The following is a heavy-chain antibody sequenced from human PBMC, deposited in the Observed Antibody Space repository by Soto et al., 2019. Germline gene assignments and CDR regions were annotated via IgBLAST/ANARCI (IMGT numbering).Heavy chain of an antibody. V-gene: IGHV1-58*01. CDR1: GFMFTNSA. CDR2: LVVGSGNT. Sequence: GASVKVSCKTSGFMFTNSAVQWVRQARGQRLEWIGWLVVGSGNTHYAQHFQERVTLTRDMSTGTAYMELSSLRSEDTAIYYCARAKLRNVWAFDYWGQGILVTVSS. J-gene: IGHJ4*02. CDR3: ARAKLRNVWAFDY. D-gene: IGHD7-27*01.